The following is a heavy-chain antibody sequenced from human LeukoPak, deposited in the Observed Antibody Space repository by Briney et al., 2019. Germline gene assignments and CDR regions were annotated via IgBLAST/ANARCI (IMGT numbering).Heavy chain of an antibody. D-gene: IGHD2-21*02. Sequence: SSETLSLTCTVSGGSISSYYWSWIRQHPGKGLEWIGYIYYSGSTYYNPSLKSRVTISVDTSKNQFSLKLSSVTAADTAVYYCARHRGVTAPLDYWGQGTLVTVSS. J-gene: IGHJ4*02. CDR1: GGSISSYY. CDR2: IYYSGST. CDR3: ARHRGVTAPLDY. V-gene: IGHV4-59*06.